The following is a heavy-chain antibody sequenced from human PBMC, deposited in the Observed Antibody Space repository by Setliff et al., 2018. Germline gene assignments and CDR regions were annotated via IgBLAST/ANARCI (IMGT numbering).Heavy chain of an antibody. CDR3: ARHGLQFLEWLSAFDY. CDR2: IYHSGST. Sequence: ETLSLTCAVSGYSISSGYYWGWIRQPPGKGLEWIGNIYHSGSTYYNPSLKSRVTISVDTSKNQFSLKLTSVTAADTAVYYCARHGLQFLEWLSAFDYWGQGTLVTVSS. CDR1: GYSISSGYY. V-gene: IGHV4-38-2*01. D-gene: IGHD3-3*01. J-gene: IGHJ4*02.